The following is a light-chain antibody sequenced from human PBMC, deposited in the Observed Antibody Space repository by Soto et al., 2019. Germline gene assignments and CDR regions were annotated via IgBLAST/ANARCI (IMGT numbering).Light chain of an antibody. CDR3: QQYNNGPPIT. CDR1: QSVSSTY. Sequence: IMLKLSPGTLSLTPGERATLSCRASQSVSSTYLTWYQQKPGQAPRLLIYGASIRATGIPDRFSGSGSETDFTLTISRLEPEDFALYYCQQYNNGPPITFGQGTRLEIK. J-gene: IGKJ5*01. V-gene: IGKV3-20*01. CDR2: GAS.